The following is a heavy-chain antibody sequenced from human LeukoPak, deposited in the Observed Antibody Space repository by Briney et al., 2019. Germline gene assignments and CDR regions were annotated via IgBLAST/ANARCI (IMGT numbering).Heavy chain of an antibody. CDR1: GFTFSSYG. CDR3: AKAFGGTDFDY. CDR2: ISYDGSNK. V-gene: IGHV3-30*18. J-gene: IGHJ4*02. Sequence: GGSLRLSCAASGFTFSSYGMHWVRQAPGKGLEWVAVISYDGSNKYYADSVKGRLTISRDNSKNTLYLQMNSLRAEDTAVYYCAKAFGGTDFDYWGQGTLVTVSS. D-gene: IGHD3-10*01.